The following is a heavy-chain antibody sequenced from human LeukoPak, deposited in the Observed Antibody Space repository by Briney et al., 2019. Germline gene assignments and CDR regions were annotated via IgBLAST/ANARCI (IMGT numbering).Heavy chain of an antibody. D-gene: IGHD3-9*01. J-gene: IGHJ5*02. CDR2: INHSGST. V-gene: IGHV4-34*01. Sequence: SETLSLTCAVYGGSFSGYYWSWIRQPPGKGLEWIGEINHSGSTNYNPSLKSRVTISVDTSKNQFSLKLSSVTAADTAVYYCARSPYDILTGYFSGFDPWGQGTLVTVSS. CDR3: ARSPYDILTGYFSGFDP. CDR1: GGSFSGYY.